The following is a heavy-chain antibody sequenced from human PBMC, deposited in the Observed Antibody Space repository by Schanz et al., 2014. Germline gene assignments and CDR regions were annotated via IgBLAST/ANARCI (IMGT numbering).Heavy chain of an antibody. J-gene: IGHJ6*02. Sequence: QVQLVESGGGVVQPGRSLRLSCAASGITLSGYGLHWVRQAPGKGLEWVGFISFDGRNTGYAHSVKGRFTISRDNSKNTTYLQMNSLKTEDTAVYYCTTQQLGSHYLYGMDVWGQGTTDTVS. CDR2: ISFDGRNT. D-gene: IGHD6-13*01. CDR1: GITLSGYG. V-gene: IGHV3-30*03. CDR3: TTQQLGSHYLYGMDV.